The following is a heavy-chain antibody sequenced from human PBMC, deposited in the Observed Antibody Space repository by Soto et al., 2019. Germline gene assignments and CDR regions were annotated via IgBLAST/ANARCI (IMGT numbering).Heavy chain of an antibody. CDR2: IYPRGST. Sequence: QVHLQESGAGLVKPSWTLSLTCTVSGGSISSRNWWRWLLQSPTQGPQWIWEIYPRGSTNYNTSLESRVSISVDKSKNPFSLDLTDLTAADTAVYYCAKDRLWGSSDRGARDDFEVWGQGKMVTVS. V-gene: IGHV4-4*02. D-gene: IGHD6-6*01. CDR1: GGSISSRNW. CDR3: AKDRLWGSSDRGARDDFEV. J-gene: IGHJ3*01.